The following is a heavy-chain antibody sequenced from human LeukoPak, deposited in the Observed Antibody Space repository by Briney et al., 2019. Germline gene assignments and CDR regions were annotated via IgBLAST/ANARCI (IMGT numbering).Heavy chain of an antibody. D-gene: IGHD2-2*01. Sequence: GGSLRLSCSASGVTFDDYGLNWVRQPPGKGLEWVCGINWSGSSTTYADSVKGRFTISRDNAKNSLYLQMNRLRAEDTAVYYGARDQGVCSSTSCLPPHFDYWGQGTLVTVSS. J-gene: IGHJ4*02. CDR2: INWSGSST. V-gene: IGHV3-20*04. CDR3: ARDQGVCSSTSCLPPHFDY. CDR1: GVTFDDYG.